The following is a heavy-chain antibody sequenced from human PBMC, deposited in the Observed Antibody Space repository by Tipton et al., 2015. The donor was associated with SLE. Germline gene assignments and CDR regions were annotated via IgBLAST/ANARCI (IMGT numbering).Heavy chain of an antibody. CDR1: GGSISSGGYY. V-gene: IGHV4-31*03. J-gene: IGHJ3*02. CDR2: IYYSGST. Sequence: TLSLTCTVSGGSISSGGYYWSWIRQHPGKGLEWIGYIYYSGSTYYNPSLKSRVIISVDTSKIQFSQNLTSVTAADTAVYYCARGTDAFDIWGQGTMVTVSS. CDR3: ARGTDAFDI.